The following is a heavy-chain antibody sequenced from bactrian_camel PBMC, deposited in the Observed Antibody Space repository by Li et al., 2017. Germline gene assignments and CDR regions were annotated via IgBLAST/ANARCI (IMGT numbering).Heavy chain of an antibody. CDR3: ATAIWDLVAVFAVLHEFFGY. J-gene: IGHJ6*01. V-gene: IGHV3S53*01. Sequence: HVQLVESGGGLVQAGGSLRLSCGSSSGHTGRMYCMAWFRLAPGKEREGVAAIDNDGNTKYAEQVKGRFTISRDNAKNTVYLQMNSLKSEDTAPYYCATAIWDLVAVFAVLHEFFGYWGQGTQVTVS. CDR1: GHTGRMYC. D-gene: IGHD3*01. CDR2: IDNDGNT.